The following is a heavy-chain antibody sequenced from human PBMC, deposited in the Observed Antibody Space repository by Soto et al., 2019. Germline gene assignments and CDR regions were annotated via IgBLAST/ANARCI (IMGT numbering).Heavy chain of an antibody. CDR2: IYYTGIT. V-gene: IGHV4-30-4*01. J-gene: IGHJ4*02. D-gene: IGHD3-3*01. CDR3: ARAPVGLDTISYFDY. CDR1: GGSVSGVDYF. Sequence: SETLSLTCSVYGGSVSGVDYFWSWIRQSPGKGLEWIGYIYYTGITHLNPSLKSRLTMAVDTSKNEFSLKLTSVSAADTAVYFCARAPVGLDTISYFDYWGQGKLVTVSS.